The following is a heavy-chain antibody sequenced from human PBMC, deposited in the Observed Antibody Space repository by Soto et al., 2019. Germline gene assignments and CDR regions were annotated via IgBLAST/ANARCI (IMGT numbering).Heavy chain of an antibody. V-gene: IGHV5-51*01. CDR1: GFSFTSYW. CDR2: IYPGGFDT. CDR3: ATKPSRGSFNWFDP. D-gene: IGHD5-12*01. J-gene: IGHJ5*02. Sequence: GESLKISCTSSGFSFTSYWIAWVRQLPGKGLEWVGLIYPGGFDTRYSPSFQGQVTISVDKSINTAYLQWNSPKASDSAMYYCATKPSRGSFNWFDPWGQGTLVTVSS.